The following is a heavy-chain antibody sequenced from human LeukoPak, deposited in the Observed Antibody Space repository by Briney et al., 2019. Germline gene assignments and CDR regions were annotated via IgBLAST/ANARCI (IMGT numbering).Heavy chain of an antibody. V-gene: IGHV1-69*13. J-gene: IGHJ3*02. CDR1: GGTFSNYA. Sequence: SVKVSCKASGGTFSNYAISWVRQAPGQGLEWMGGIIPLFGSADYAQKFQGRVTFTADESTSTAYMELSSLRSEDTAVYYCARDRDDYVWGSYRSDAFDIWGQGTMVTVSS. CDR2: IIPLFGSA. D-gene: IGHD3-16*02. CDR3: ARDRDDYVWGSYRSDAFDI.